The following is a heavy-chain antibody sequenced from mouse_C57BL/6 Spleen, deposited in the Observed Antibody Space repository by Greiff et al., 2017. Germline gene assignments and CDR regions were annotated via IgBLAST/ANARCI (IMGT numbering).Heavy chain of an antibody. D-gene: IGHD2-1*01. CDR1: GYTFTEYT. CDR2: FYPGSGSI. CDR3: ARHEDGYGNGYAMDY. Sequence: VKLMESGAELVKPGASVKLSCKASGYTFTEYTIHWVKQRSGQGLEWIGWFYPGSGSIKYNEKFKDKATLTADKSSSTVYMELSRLTSEDSAVYFCARHEDGYGNGYAMDYWGQGTSVTVSS. V-gene: IGHV1-62-2*01. J-gene: IGHJ4*01.